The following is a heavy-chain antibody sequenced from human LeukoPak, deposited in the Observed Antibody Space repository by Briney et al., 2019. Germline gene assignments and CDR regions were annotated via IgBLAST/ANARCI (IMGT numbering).Heavy chain of an antibody. CDR3: ARTYYDFWSGLGFDP. J-gene: IGHJ5*02. Sequence: GGCLRLSCAASGFTFSSYSMNWVRQAPGKGLEWVSYISSSSSTIYYADSVKGRFAISRDNAKNSLYLQMNSLRAEDTAVYYCARTYYDFWSGLGFDPWGQGTLVTVSS. V-gene: IGHV3-48*01. D-gene: IGHD3-3*01. CDR2: ISSSSSTI. CDR1: GFTFSSYS.